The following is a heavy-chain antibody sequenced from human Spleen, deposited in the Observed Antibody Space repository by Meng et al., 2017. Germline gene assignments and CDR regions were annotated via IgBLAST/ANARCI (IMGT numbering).Heavy chain of an antibody. Sequence: QVQLVQSGAEVKKPGASVKVSYKASGYTFTAYYIHWVRQAPGQGLEWMGRINPNSGDTNYAQKFQGRVTMTRDTSISTAYMELSRLISDDTAVYYCARDASCDHWGQGTLVTVSS. CDR3: ARDASCDH. J-gene: IGHJ4*02. D-gene: IGHD3-16*02. CDR2: INPNSGDT. CDR1: GYTFTAYY. V-gene: IGHV1-2*06.